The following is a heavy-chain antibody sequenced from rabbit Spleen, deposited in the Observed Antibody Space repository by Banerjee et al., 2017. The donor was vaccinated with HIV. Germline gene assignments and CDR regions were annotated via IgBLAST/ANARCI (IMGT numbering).Heavy chain of an antibody. CDR1: GFSFIAVHW. CDR2: IYAGSTVTI. CDR3: GMNFDL. V-gene: IGHV1S40*01. Sequence: QSLEESGGDLVKPGAALTLPCTASGFSFIAVHWIYCVRQAPGKGLEWIGTIYAGSTVTIDYASWAKGRFTISKTSATTVTLQMTRLTAADTAMYFCGMNFDLWGPGTLVTVS. J-gene: IGHJ4*01.